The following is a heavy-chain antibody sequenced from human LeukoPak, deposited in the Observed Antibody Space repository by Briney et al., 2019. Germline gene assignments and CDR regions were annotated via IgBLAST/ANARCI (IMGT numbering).Heavy chain of an antibody. V-gene: IGHV4-34*01. CDR1: GGSFSGYY. CDR2: INHSGST. Sequence: SETLSLTCAVYGGSFSGYYWSGIRQPPGKGLEWIGEINHSGSTNYNPSLKSRVTISVDTYKNQFSLKLSSVTAADTAVYYCARGRTDIVVVVATPALDYWGQETLVTVSS. J-gene: IGHJ4*02. CDR3: ARGRTDIVVVVATPALDY. D-gene: IGHD2-15*01.